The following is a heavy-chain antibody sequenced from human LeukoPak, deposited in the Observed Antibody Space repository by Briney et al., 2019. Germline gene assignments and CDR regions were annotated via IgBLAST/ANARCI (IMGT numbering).Heavy chain of an antibody. J-gene: IGHJ3*02. Sequence: GGSLRLSCAASGFTFSSYVMHWVRQGTGKGLEWVSAIGTGGDKHYAGSVKGRFTISRENAKNSLYLQMNSLRAGDTAVYYWARRLTYYYGAGTANDAFDIWGQGTMVTVSS. CDR3: ARRLTYYYGAGTANDAFDI. CDR2: IGTGGDK. D-gene: IGHD3-10*01. CDR1: GFTFSSYV. V-gene: IGHV3-13*04.